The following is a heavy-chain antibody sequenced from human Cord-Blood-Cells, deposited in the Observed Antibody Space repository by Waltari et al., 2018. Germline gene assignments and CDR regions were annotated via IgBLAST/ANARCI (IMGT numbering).Heavy chain of an antibody. J-gene: IGHJ6*02. CDR2: ISGSGDST. V-gene: IGHV3-23*01. Sequence: EVQLLESGGGLVQPGGSLRLSCAASGFTFSSYAMSWVRQAPGKGLEWVSAISGSGDSTYYADSVKGRFTISRDNSKNTLYLQMNSLRAEDTAVYYCARKYYDFWSGYYYYYYGMDVWGQGTTVTVSS. CDR1: GFTFSSYA. CDR3: ARKYYDFWSGYYYYYYGMDV. D-gene: IGHD3-3*01.